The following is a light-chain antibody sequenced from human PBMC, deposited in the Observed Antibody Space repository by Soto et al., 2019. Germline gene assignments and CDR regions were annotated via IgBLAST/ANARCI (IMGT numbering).Light chain of an antibody. V-gene: IGKV3D-20*02. J-gene: IGKJ1*01. CDR1: QSVSSSY. Sequence: EIVLTQSPGTLSLSPGERATLSCRASQSVSSSYLAWYQQKPGQAPRPLIYGASSRATGIPDRFSGSGSGTDFTLTISSLEPEDFAVYYCQQRSNWPWTFGQGTKVDIK. CDR2: GAS. CDR3: QQRSNWPWT.